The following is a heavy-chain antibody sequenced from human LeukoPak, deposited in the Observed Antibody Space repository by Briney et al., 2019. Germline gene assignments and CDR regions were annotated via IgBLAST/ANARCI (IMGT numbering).Heavy chain of an antibody. CDR1: GDSVSSNSAA. J-gene: IGHJ4*02. CDR3: ARGLYDSSWSAFDY. CDR2: TYYRSKWYN. Sequence: SQTHSLTCAISGDSVSSNSAAWNWIRQSPSRGLEWLGRTYYRSKWYNDYAVSVKSRITINPDTSKNQFSLQLNSVTPEDTAVYYCARGLYDSSWSAFDYWGQGTLVTVSS. V-gene: IGHV6-1*01. D-gene: IGHD6-13*01.